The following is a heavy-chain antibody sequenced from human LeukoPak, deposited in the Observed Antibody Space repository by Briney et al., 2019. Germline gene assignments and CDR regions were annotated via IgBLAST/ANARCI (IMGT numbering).Heavy chain of an antibody. CDR1: GFTFSSYA. D-gene: IGHD3-10*01. CDR2: ISGSGGST. Sequence: PGGSLRLSCAASGFTFSSYAMSWVRQAPGKGLEWVSAISGSGGSTYYADSVKGRFTISRDNSKNTLYLQMNSLRAEDTAVYYCAKISMVRGVLHYMDVWGKGTTVTVSS. V-gene: IGHV3-23*01. J-gene: IGHJ6*03. CDR3: AKISMVRGVLHYMDV.